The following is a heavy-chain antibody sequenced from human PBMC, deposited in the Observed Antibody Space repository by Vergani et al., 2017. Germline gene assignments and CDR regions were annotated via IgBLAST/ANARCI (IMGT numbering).Heavy chain of an antibody. CDR1: GGSLSSGSYY. D-gene: IGHD4-23*01. V-gene: IGHV4-31*03. CDR2: IYNSGST. J-gene: IGHJ3*02. CDR3: AGQDGQNGNGGGFDI. Sequence: QVQLQESGPGLLKPSQTLSLTCTVSGGSLSSGSYYWSWVRQRPGKGLEWFGYIYNSGSTYHNPSLKSRVTISVDASKNQFSLKLSSVTAADTAVYYCAGQDGQNGNGGGFDIWGQGTKVTVSS.